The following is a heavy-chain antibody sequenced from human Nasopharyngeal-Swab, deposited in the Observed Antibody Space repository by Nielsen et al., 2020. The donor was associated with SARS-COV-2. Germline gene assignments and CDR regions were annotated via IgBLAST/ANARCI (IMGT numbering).Heavy chain of an antibody. J-gene: IGHJ4*02. CDR2: IKEDGSEK. CDR3: ARVKYDSSGYLYSGSDY. Sequence: GESLKISCAASGFTFSSYWVSWFRQAPGKGLEWVANIKEDGSEKNYEDSVKGRFTISRDNAKNSLYLQMNSLRAEDTAVYYCARVKYDSSGYLYSGSDYWGQGTLVTVSS. V-gene: IGHV3-7*02. D-gene: IGHD3-22*01. CDR1: GFTFSSYW.